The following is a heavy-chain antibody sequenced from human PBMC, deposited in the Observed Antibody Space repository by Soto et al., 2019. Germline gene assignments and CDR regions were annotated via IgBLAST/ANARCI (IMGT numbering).Heavy chain of an antibody. V-gene: IGHV4-4*07. CDR2: VYVAGGS. Sequence: QVQLQESGPGLVNPSGTLSLTCTVSGDSISDYSWSWIRQPAGKGLEWIGRVYVAGGSNYNPSLQSRATIAIDRPKNQSSLSLTPVTAAYTAVYFCSRGAGPAWFGPWGKGILVTVSS. J-gene: IGHJ5*02. CDR3: SRGAGPAWFGP. CDR1: GDSISDYS.